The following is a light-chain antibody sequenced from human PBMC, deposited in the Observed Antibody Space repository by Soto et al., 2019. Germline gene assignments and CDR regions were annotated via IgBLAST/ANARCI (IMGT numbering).Light chain of an antibody. CDR2: ENN. J-gene: IGLJ3*02. V-gene: IGLV1-51*02. CDR3: GTWDSSRNAGGV. CDR1: SSNIGNNY. Sequence: HSVLTQPPSVSAAPGQTVTISCSGSSSNIGNNYVSWYQQLPGTAPKLLIYENNKRPSGIPDRFSGSKSGTSATLGITGLQTGDEADYYCGTWDSSRNAGGVFGGGTKLTVL.